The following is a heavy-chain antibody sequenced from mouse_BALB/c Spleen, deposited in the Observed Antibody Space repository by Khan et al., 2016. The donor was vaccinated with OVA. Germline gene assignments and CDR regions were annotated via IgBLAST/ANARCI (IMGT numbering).Heavy chain of an antibody. CDR1: GFTFSNYD. CDR2: ISSAGSYT. D-gene: IGHD1-1*01. Sequence: EVELVESGGDLVKPGGSLKLSCAASGFTFSNYDMSWVRQTPDKRLGWVATISSAGSYTYYPDSVKGRFTISGDNAKNTLYLQLSSLKSEATAMYYCARRSYYEAWFAYWGHGTLVTVSA. V-gene: IGHV5-6*01. CDR3: ARRSYYEAWFAY. J-gene: IGHJ3*01.